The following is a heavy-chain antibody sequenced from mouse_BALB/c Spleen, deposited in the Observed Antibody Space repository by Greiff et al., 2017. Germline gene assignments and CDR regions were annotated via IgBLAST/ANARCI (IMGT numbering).Heavy chain of an antibody. CDR3: ARDYYRYDYAMDY. V-gene: IGHV1-14*01. CDR1: GYTFTSYV. Sequence: EVQLQESGPELVKPGASVKMSCKASGYTFTSYVMHWVKQKPGQGLEWIGYINPYNDGTKYNEKFKGKATLTSDKSSSTAYMELSSLTSEDSAVYYCARDYYRYDYAMDYWGQGTSVTVSS. CDR2: INPYNDGT. D-gene: IGHD2-14*01. J-gene: IGHJ4*01.